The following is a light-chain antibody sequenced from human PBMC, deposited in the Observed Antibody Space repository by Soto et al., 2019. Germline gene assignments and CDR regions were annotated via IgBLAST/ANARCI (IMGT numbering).Light chain of an antibody. CDR2: EVS. CDR3: TSYAGSNSYV. Sequence: QSALTQPPSASGAPGQSVTISCPGTSSDIGGYTYVSWYQHHPGKAPKLMIYEVSKRPSGVPDRFSGSKSGNTASLTVSGLQAEDEADYYCTSYAGSNSYVFGTGTKLTVL. V-gene: IGLV2-8*01. J-gene: IGLJ1*01. CDR1: SSDIGGYTY.